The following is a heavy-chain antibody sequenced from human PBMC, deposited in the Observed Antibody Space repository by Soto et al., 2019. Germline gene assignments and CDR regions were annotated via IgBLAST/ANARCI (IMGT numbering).Heavy chain of an antibody. CDR1: GDSVSSSSAA. J-gene: IGHJ5*02. CDR2: TYYRSKWYN. V-gene: IGHV6-1*01. CDR3: ARVRYSSGWTTNNWFDP. D-gene: IGHD6-19*01. Sequence: SQTLSLTCAISGDSVSSSSAAWNWIRQSPSRGLEWLGRTYYRSKWYNDYAVSVKSRITINPDTSKNQFSLQLNSVTPEDTAVYYCARVRYSSGWTTNNWFDPWGQGTLVTVAS.